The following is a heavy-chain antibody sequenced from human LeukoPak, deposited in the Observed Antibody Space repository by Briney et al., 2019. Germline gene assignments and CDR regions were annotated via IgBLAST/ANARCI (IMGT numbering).Heavy chain of an antibody. CDR2: TSANNGDT. V-gene: IGHV1-18*04. D-gene: IGHD3-10*01. CDR3: ARKGRGLAFDV. J-gene: IGHJ3*01. CDR1: DYTFTSYG. Sequence: ASVKVSCKASDYTFTSYGISWVRQAPGQGLEYMGWTSANNGDTSYPQKVQGRVTMTTDTSTTTAYMELRSLRSDDTAVYYCARKGRGLAFDVWGQGTMVIVSS.